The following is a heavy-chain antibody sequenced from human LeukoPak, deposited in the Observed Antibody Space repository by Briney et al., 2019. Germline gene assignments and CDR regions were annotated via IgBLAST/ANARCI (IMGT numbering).Heavy chain of an antibody. CDR3: AKDSGPTVVAADNWFDP. CDR2: ISWNSGSI. D-gene: IGHD2-15*01. Sequence: PGGSLRLSCAASGFTFDDYAMHWVRHAPGKGLEWVSGISWNSGSIGYADSVKGRFTISRDNAKNSLYLQMNSLRAEDTALYYCAKDSGPTVVAADNWFDPWGQGTLVTVSS. CDR1: GFTFDDYA. J-gene: IGHJ5*02. V-gene: IGHV3-9*01.